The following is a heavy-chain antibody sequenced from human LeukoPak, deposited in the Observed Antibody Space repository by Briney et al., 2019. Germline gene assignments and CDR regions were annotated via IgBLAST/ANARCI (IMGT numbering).Heavy chain of an antibody. CDR2: IYISATT. CDR3: ARGLVGAYNWFDP. J-gene: IGHJ5*02. D-gene: IGHD1-26*01. V-gene: IGHV4-59*01. CDR1: GGSISSYY. Sequence: SETLSLTCTVSGGSISSYYWSWIRQPPGKGLEWIGYIYISATTNYNPSLKSRVTISLETPKSQFSLKLTSVTAADTAVYYCARGLVGAYNWFDPWGQGTLVIVSS.